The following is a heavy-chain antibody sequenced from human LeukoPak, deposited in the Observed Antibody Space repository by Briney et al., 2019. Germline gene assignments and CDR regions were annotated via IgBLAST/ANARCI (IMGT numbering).Heavy chain of an antibody. Sequence: QTGGSLRLSCAASGFTFDDYAMHWVRQAPGKGLEWVSGISRNSGSIGYADSVKGRFTISRDNAKNSLYLQMNSLRAEDTALYYCAKDLGPGSSYGKPIDYYYYYGMDVWGQGTTVTVSS. J-gene: IGHJ6*02. CDR1: GFTFDDYA. V-gene: IGHV3-9*01. CDR2: ISRNSGSI. CDR3: AKDLGPGSSYGKPIDYYYYYGMDV. D-gene: IGHD5-18*01.